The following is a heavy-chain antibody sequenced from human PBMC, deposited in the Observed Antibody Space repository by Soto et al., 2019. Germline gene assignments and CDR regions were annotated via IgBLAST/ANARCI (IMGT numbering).Heavy chain of an antibody. Sequence: EVQLVESGGGLVQPGGSLRLSCAASGFTVSINYMTWVRQAPGKGLEWVSIIYSGGSTYYADSVKGRFTISRDNSKNTLYLQMNSLRAEDTAVYYCARESGSGSYPFDYWCQGTLVTVSS. CDR1: GFTVSINY. D-gene: IGHD3-10*01. V-gene: IGHV3-66*01. CDR3: ARESGSGSYPFDY. J-gene: IGHJ4*02. CDR2: IYSGGST.